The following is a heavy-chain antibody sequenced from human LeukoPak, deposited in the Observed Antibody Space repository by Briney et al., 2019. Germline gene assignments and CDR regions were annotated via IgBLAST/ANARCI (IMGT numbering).Heavy chain of an antibody. CDR1: GGSISSGGYY. CDR3: ARVGCSGGSCYFNY. Sequence: SETLSLTCTVSGGSISSGGYYWSWIRQHPGKGLEWIGYIYYSGSTYYNPPLKSRVTISVDTSKNQFSLKLSSVTAADTAVYYCARVGCSGGSCYFNYWGQGTLVTVSS. D-gene: IGHD2-15*01. CDR2: IYYSGST. V-gene: IGHV4-31*03. J-gene: IGHJ4*02.